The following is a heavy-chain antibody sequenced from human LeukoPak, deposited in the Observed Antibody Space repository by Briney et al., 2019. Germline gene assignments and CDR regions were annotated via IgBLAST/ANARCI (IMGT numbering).Heavy chain of an antibody. CDR1: GFTFSSFW. CDR3: AKGEYYVLRFLEGNFDY. CDR2: ISGDGGST. Sequence: GGSLRLSCAASGFTFSSFWMHWVRQAPGKGLEWVSLISGDGGSTYYADSVKGRFTISRDNSKNSLYLQMNSLRTEDTALYYCAKGEYYVLRFLEGNFDYWGQGTLVTVSS. D-gene: IGHD3-3*01. V-gene: IGHV3-43*02. J-gene: IGHJ4*02.